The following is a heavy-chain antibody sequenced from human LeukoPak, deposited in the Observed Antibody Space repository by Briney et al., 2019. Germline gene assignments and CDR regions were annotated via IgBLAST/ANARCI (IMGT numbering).Heavy chain of an antibody. J-gene: IGHJ4*02. CDR2: IKRDGSEK. Sequence: GGSLRLSCAASGITFSNYWMTWVRQAPGKGLEWVANIKRDGSEKYYVDSVEGRFTISRDNAKNSLYLQMNSLRAEDTAVYYCARETLAPGSPFDYWGQGTLVTVPS. V-gene: IGHV3-7*01. CDR3: ARETLAPGSPFDY. CDR1: GITFSNYW. D-gene: IGHD2-2*01.